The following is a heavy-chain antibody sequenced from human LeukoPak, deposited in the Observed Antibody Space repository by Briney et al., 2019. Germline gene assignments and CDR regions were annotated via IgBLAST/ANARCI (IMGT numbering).Heavy chain of an antibody. CDR2: INHSGST. CDR3: ARGRPAVAVD. V-gene: IGHV4-34*01. D-gene: IGHD6-19*01. J-gene: IGHJ4*02. CDR1: GGSFSGYY. Sequence: SETLSLTCAVYGGSFSGYYWSWIRQPPGKGLEWIGEINHSGSTNYNPSLKSRVTISVDTSKNQFSQKLSSVTAADTAVYYCARGRPAVAVDWGQGTLVTVSS.